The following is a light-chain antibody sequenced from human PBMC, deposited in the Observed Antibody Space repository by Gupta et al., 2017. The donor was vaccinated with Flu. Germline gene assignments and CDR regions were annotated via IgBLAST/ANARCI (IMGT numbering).Light chain of an antibody. Sequence: QSVLTHPPSASGTPGQRVTITCSGSSSNIGSNTVNWYQQLPGTAPKLLIYSNNQRPSGVPDRFSGSKSGTSASLAIIGLQSDDEADYYCAAWDDSLNGYWVFGGGTKLTVL. J-gene: IGLJ3*02. V-gene: IGLV1-44*01. CDR3: AAWDDSLNGYWV. CDR1: SSNIGSNT. CDR2: SNN.